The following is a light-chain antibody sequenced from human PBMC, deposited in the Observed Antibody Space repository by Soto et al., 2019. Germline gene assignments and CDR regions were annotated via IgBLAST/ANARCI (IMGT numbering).Light chain of an antibody. CDR1: QSVGSY. CDR3: QQRGNWPVT. J-gene: IGKJ1*01. V-gene: IGKV3-11*01. Sequence: EIVLTQSPATLSLSPGERATLSCRASQSVGSYFAWYQQKPGQAPRLLIYDALNRATGIPARFSGSGSGTDFTLTVGGLEPDDFAVYYCQQRGNWPVTFGQGTRVDIK. CDR2: DAL.